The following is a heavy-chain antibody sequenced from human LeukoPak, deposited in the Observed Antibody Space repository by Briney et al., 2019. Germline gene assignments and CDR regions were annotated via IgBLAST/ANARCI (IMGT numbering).Heavy chain of an antibody. Sequence: GGSLRLSCAASGFTFSSYAMHWVRQAPGKGLVCVSAISSNGGSTYYANSVKGRFTISRDNSKNTLYLQMGSLRAEDMAVYYCARESEYGDYSFNYWGQGTLVTVSS. J-gene: IGHJ4*02. CDR3: ARESEYGDYSFNY. V-gene: IGHV3-64*01. CDR1: GFTFSSYA. D-gene: IGHD4-17*01. CDR2: ISSNGGST.